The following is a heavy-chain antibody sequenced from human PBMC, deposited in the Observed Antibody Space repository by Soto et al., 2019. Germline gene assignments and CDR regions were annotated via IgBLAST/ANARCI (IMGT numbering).Heavy chain of an antibody. Sequence: QVQLQQWGAGLLKPSETLSLTCAVYGGSFSGYYWSWIRQPPGKGLEWIGEINHSGSTNYNPSLKSRVTISVDPSKNQVALKLSSVTAADTAVYYCARGHPYYDLWSGYLLRLWWFDPWGQGTLVTVSS. CDR3: ARGHPYYDLWSGYLLRLWWFDP. J-gene: IGHJ5*02. D-gene: IGHD3-3*01. CDR1: GGSFSGYY. V-gene: IGHV4-34*01. CDR2: INHSGST.